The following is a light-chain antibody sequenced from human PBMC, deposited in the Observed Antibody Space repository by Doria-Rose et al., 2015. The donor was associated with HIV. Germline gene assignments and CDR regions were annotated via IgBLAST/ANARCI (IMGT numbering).Light chain of an antibody. V-gene: IGKV3-20*01. CDR3: QQYGTSRGT. J-gene: IGKJ5*01. CDR2: DAS. CDR1: QRVKSSY. Sequence: EIVLTQSPGTLSLSPGERATLSCRASQRVKSSYLAWYQQEPGQAPRLLIYDASTRATGIPDRFSGSGSGTDSTLTISRLEPEDVAVYYCQQYGTSRGTFGRGTRLEIK.